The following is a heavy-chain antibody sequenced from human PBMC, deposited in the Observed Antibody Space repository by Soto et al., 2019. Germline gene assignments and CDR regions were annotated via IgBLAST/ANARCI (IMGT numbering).Heavy chain of an antibody. D-gene: IGHD2-2*01. CDR1: GFSLSTSGVG. V-gene: IGHV2-5*02. Sequence: QITLKESGPTLVKLTQTLTLTCTFSGFSLSTSGVGVGWIRQPPGKALEWLALIYWDDDKWYSPSLKSRLTVTKDTSKSQVVLTMTNLDPVDTATYYCAHSPPSTSLRRWFDPWGQGTLVTVSS. CDR2: IYWDDDK. J-gene: IGHJ5*02. CDR3: AHSPPSTSLRRWFDP.